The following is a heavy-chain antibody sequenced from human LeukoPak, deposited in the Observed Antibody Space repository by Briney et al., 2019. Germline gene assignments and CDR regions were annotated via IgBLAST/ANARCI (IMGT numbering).Heavy chain of an antibody. J-gene: IGHJ4*02. V-gene: IGHV4-59*12. CDR3: ARGEGELVDY. Sequence: SETLSLTCTVSGGSISSYYWSWIRQPPGKGLEWIGYIYYSGSTNYNPSLKSRVTISVDTSKNQFSLKLSPVTAADTAVYYCARGEGELVDYWGQGTLVTVSS. D-gene: IGHD3-16*01. CDR2: IYYSGST. CDR1: GGSISSYY.